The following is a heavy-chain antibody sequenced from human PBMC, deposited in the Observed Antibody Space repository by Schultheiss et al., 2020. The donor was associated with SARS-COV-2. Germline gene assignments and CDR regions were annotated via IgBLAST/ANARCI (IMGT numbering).Heavy chain of an antibody. V-gene: IGHV4-59*01. CDR2: IYYSGST. CDR3: AREVYDSSGYYQNAFDI. CDR1: GGSISSYY. Sequence: SETLSLTCTVSGGSISSYYWSWIRQPPGKGLEWIGYIYYSGSTYYNPSLKSRVTISVDTSKNQFSLKLSSVTAADTAVYYCAREVYDSSGYYQNAFDIWGQGTMVTVSS. D-gene: IGHD3-22*01. J-gene: IGHJ3*02.